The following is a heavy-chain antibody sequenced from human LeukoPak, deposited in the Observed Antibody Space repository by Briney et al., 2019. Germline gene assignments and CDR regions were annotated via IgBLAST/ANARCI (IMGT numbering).Heavy chain of an antibody. V-gene: IGHV1-69*13. CDR3: AREYLRVTMVRGVHSNWFDP. J-gene: IGHJ5*02. D-gene: IGHD3-10*01. CDR1: GYTFTGYY. Sequence: SVKVSCKASGYTFTGYYMHWVRQAPGQGLEWMGGIIPIFGTANYAQKFQGRVTITADESTSTAYMELSSLRSEDTAVYYCAREYLRVTMVRGVHSNWFDPWGQGTLVTVSS. CDR2: IIPIFGTA.